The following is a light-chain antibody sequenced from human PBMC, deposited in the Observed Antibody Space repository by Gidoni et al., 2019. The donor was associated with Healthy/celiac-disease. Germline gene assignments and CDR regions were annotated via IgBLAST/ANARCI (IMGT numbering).Light chain of an antibody. Sequence: QSLLTHPPSASGTPVQRVTISCSGSSSNIGSNTVNWYQQLPGTAPKLLIYSNNQRPSGVPDRFSGAKSGTSASLAISGLQSEEEADYYCAAWDDSLKGVVFGGGTKLTVL. CDR3: AAWDDSLKGVV. J-gene: IGLJ2*01. V-gene: IGLV1-44*01. CDR2: SNN. CDR1: SSNIGSNT.